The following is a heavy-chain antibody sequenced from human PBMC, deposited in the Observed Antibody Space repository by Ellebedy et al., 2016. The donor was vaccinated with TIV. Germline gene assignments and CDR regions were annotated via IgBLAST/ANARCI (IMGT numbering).Heavy chain of an antibody. CDR1: GFTFSDHY. CDR2: TRNKANSYTI. Sequence: GGSLRLSXAASGFTFSDHYMDWVRRAPGKGLEWVGRTRNKANSYTIEYAASVKGRFTVSRDDSKNSLYLQMNSLKTEDTAVYYCARGSSGTNPGGYRYGMDVWGQGTTVTVSS. D-gene: IGHD2-2*01. J-gene: IGHJ6*02. V-gene: IGHV3-72*01. CDR3: ARGSSGTNPGGYRYGMDV.